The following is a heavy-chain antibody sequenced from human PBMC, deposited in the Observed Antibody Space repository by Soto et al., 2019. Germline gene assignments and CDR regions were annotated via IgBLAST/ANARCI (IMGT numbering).Heavy chain of an antibody. Sequence: QWQLVQSGAEVKKPGSSVKVSCKASGGTFSSYAISWVRQAPGQGREWMGGIIPIFGTANYAQKFQGRVTITADESTSTAYMELSSLRSEDTAVYYCARASTAMVLGNYYDYGMDVWGQGTTVTVSS. J-gene: IGHJ6*02. CDR1: GGTFSSYA. CDR2: IIPIFGTA. D-gene: IGHD5-18*01. V-gene: IGHV1-69*01. CDR3: ARASTAMVLGNYYDYGMDV.